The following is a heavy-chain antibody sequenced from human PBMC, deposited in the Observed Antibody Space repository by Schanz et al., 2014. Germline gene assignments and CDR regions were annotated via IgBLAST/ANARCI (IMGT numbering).Heavy chain of an antibody. CDR2: IRYNGINE. CDR3: ARGAAAAFYHSGSYNY. CDR1: GFTFSNYG. Sequence: VRLVESGGGLVQSGGSLRLSCAASGFTFSNYGLHWVRQAPGKGLEWVAFIRYNGINEYYADSVKGRFTISRDNSKNTLYLQMNSLRAEDTAVYYCARGAAAAFYHSGSYNYWGQGTLVTVSS. D-gene: IGHD3-10*01. V-gene: IGHV3-30*02. J-gene: IGHJ4*02.